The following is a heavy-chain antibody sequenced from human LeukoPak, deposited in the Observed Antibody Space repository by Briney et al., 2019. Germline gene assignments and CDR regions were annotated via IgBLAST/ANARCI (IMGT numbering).Heavy chain of an antibody. Sequence: SETLSLTCTVSGYSISSGYYRGWIRRPPGKGLEWIGSIYHSGSTYYNPSLKSRVTISVDTSKNQFSLKLSFVTAADTAVYYCARDPPLGSCSTISCPHLDYWGQGTLVTVSS. J-gene: IGHJ4*02. CDR1: GYSISSGYY. CDR3: ARDPPLGSCSTISCPHLDY. D-gene: IGHD2-2*01. V-gene: IGHV4-38-2*02. CDR2: IYHSGST.